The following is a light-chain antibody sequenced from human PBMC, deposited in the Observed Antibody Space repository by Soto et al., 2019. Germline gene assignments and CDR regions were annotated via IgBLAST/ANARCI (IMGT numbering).Light chain of an antibody. CDR2: DDS. J-gene: IGLJ2*01. Sequence: SYELTQPPSVSVAPGQTATITCGGPNIGSRSVHWHQLKPRQAPVLVVFDDSDRPSGIPERFSGSNSGNTATLTINRVEGGDEADYFCQVWDSNTDHLFGGGTKVTVL. CDR1: NIGSRS. V-gene: IGLV3-21*02. CDR3: QVWDSNTDHL.